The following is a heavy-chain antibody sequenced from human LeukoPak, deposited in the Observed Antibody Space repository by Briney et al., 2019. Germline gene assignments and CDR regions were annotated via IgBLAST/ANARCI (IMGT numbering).Heavy chain of an antibody. D-gene: IGHD6-19*01. CDR3: ARDRAVAESSYWHFDL. Sequence: GGSLTLFCAASGFTFSDYYMSWIRQAPGKGLEWVSYISSSDSTIYYADSAKGRFTISRDNAKNSLYLQTNSLRAEDTAVYYCARDRAVAESSYWHFDLWGRGTLVTVSS. CDR1: GFTFSDYY. J-gene: IGHJ2*01. CDR2: ISSSDSTI. V-gene: IGHV3-11*01.